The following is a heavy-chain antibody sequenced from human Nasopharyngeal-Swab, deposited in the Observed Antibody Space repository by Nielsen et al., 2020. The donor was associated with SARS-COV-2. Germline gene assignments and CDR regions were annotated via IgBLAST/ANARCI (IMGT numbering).Heavy chain of an antibody. CDR2: IDPSDSYT. Sequence: GESLKISCKGSGYSFTSYWISWVRQLPGKGLEWVGRIDPSDSYTYYSPSFQGHVTISADKSISTAYLQWSSLKASDTAMYYCARHPPDHYYYYGMDVWGQGTTVTVSS. CDR3: ARHPPDHYYYYGMDV. CDR1: GYSFTSYW. J-gene: IGHJ6*02. V-gene: IGHV5-10-1*01.